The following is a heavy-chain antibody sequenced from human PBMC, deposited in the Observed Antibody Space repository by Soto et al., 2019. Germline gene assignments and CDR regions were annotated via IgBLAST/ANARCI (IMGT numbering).Heavy chain of an antibody. D-gene: IGHD3-3*01. Sequence: ASVKVSCKGSGYTFTSYYMHWVRQAPGQGLEWMGIINPSGGSTSYAQKFQGRVTMTRDTSTSTVYMELSSLRSEDTAVYYCARDRSHFDFWSGYYYFDYWGQGTLVTVSS. CDR2: INPSGGST. J-gene: IGHJ4*02. V-gene: IGHV1-46*01. CDR3: ARDRSHFDFWSGYYYFDY. CDR1: GYTFTSYY.